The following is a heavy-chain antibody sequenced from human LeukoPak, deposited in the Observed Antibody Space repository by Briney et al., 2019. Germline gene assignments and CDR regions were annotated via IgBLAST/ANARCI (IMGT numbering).Heavy chain of an antibody. V-gene: IGHV4-39*02. CDR1: GGSISSSSYY. CDR2: IYYTGTI. Sequence: SETLSLTCTVSGGSISSSSYYWGWIRQSPGKGLEWIGSIYYTGTIYYNPSLKSRLTISVDTSKNQFSLKMNSVTAADTAVYYCAREHRSSKYFDSWGQGALMIVSS. J-gene: IGHJ4*02. CDR3: AREHRSSKYFDS. D-gene: IGHD6-6*01.